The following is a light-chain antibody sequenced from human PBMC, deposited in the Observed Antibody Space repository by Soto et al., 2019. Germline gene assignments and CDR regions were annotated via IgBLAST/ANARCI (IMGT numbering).Light chain of an antibody. V-gene: IGLV2-14*01. CDR1: SSDVGGYDY. CDR2: DVN. CDR3: SSYTGSSTFV. J-gene: IGLJ1*01. Sequence: QSALTQPASVSGSPGQSITISCTGASSDVGGYDYVSWYHQLPGKAPKLLIYDVNNRPSGVSRRFSGSKSGNTASLTIPGLQAEDEADYYCSSYTGSSTFVFGTGTKLTVL.